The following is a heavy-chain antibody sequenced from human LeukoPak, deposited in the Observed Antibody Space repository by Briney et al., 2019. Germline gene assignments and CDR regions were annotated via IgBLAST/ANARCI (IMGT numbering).Heavy chain of an antibody. J-gene: IGHJ4*02. CDR3: AKDGPDIVVVPAARPFDY. D-gene: IGHD2-2*01. V-gene: IGHV3-23*01. CDR1: GFTFSSYA. Sequence: PGGSLRLSCAASGFTFSSYAMSWVRQAPGKGLEWVSAISGSGGSTYYADSVKGRFTISRDNSKNTLYLQMNSLRAEDTAVYYCAKDGPDIVVVPAARPFDYWGQGTLVTVSS. CDR2: ISGSGGST.